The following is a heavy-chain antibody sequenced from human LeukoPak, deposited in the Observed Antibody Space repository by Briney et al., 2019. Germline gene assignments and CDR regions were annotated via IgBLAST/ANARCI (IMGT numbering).Heavy chain of an antibody. Sequence: GGSLRLSCAASGFTFSRYEMHWVRQAPGKGLEWVTLISNDGSNKYYADSVKGRFTISRDNSKNTLSLQMNSLRAEDTAVYYCAKDKAMSDWGQGTLVTVSS. V-gene: IGHV3-30-3*01. CDR3: AKDKAMSD. CDR1: GFTFSRYE. J-gene: IGHJ4*02. CDR2: ISNDGSNK.